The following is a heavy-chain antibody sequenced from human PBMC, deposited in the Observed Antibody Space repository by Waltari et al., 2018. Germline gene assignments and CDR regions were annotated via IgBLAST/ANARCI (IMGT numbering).Heavy chain of an antibody. Sequence: QVQLQQWGAGLLKPSETLSLTCAVYGGSFSGYYWSWIRQPPGKGLEWIGEINHSGSTNYNPALKSRVTISVDTSKNQFSLKLSSLTAADTAVYYCARSFPSPDYDFWSGYLYYFDYWGQGTLVTVSS. D-gene: IGHD3-3*01. J-gene: IGHJ4*02. CDR2: INHSGST. V-gene: IGHV4-34*01. CDR1: GGSFSGYY. CDR3: ARSFPSPDYDFWSGYLYYFDY.